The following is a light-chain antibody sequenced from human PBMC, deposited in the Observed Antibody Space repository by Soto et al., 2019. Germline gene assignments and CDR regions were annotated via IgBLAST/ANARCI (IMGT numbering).Light chain of an antibody. V-gene: IGKV3-20*01. CDR1: QSVSSS. Sequence: EIVLTQSPGTLSLSPGERATLSCRASQSVSSSLAWYQQKPGQAPRLLIFGASGRATGLPDRFSGSGSGTDFTLTISRLEPEDFAVYYCQQYGNLRTFGQGTKVEIK. CDR2: GAS. J-gene: IGKJ1*01. CDR3: QQYGNLRT.